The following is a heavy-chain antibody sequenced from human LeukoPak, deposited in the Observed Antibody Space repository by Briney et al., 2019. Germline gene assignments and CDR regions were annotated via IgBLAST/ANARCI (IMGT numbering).Heavy chain of an antibody. CDR2: IKQDGSEK. J-gene: IGHJ5*02. Sequence: GGSLRLSCAASGFTFSSYWMSWVRQAPGKGLEWVASIKQDGSEKYYVDSVKGRFTISRDNAQNSLYLQMNSLRADDTAVYYCTRPYSSSWYNWFDPWGQGTLVTVPS. CDR3: TRPYSSSWYNWFDP. V-gene: IGHV3-7*04. CDR1: GFTFSSYW. D-gene: IGHD6-13*01.